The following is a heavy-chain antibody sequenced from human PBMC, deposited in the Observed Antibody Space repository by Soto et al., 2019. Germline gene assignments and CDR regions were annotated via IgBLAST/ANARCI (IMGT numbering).Heavy chain of an antibody. CDR3: ARLPVADLYRDY. J-gene: IGHJ4*02. D-gene: IGHD6-19*01. V-gene: IGHV1-69*13. CDR1: GGTFSSYA. CDR2: IIPIFGAA. Sequence: SVKVSCKASGGTFSSYAISWVRQAPGQGLEWMGGIIPIFGAASYAQKFQGRVTITADESTSTAYMELSSLRSEDTAVYYCARLPVADLYRDYWGQGTLVTVSS.